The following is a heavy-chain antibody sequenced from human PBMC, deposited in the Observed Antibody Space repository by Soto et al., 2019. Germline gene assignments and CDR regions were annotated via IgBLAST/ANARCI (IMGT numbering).Heavy chain of an antibody. CDR1: GFTFSSYG. J-gene: IGHJ4*02. CDR3: ARASYGSGSYYFDY. D-gene: IGHD3-10*01. Sequence: ESGGGVVQPGRSLRLSCAASGFTFSSYGMHWVRQAPGKGLEWVAVIWYDGSNKYYADSVKGRFTISRDNSKNTLYLQMNSLRAEDTAVYYCARASYGSGSYYFDYWGQGTLVTVSS. V-gene: IGHV3-33*01. CDR2: IWYDGSNK.